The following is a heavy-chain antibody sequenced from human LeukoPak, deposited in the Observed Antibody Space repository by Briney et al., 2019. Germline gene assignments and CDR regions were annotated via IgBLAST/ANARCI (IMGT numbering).Heavy chain of an antibody. CDR1: GYTFTSYY. D-gene: IGHD5-24*01. Sequence: GASVKVSCKASGYTFTSYYMHWVRQAPGQGLEWMGIINPSGGSTSYAQKFQGRVTITTDESTSTAYMELSSLRSEDTAVYYCARGDGYNYPTEAFDIWGQGTMVTVS. CDR3: ARGDGYNYPTEAFDI. V-gene: IGHV1-46*01. J-gene: IGHJ3*02. CDR2: INPSGGST.